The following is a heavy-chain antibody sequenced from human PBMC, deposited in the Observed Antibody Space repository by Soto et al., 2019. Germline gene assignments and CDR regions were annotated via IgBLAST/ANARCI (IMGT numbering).Heavy chain of an antibody. CDR3: AKEWYDILTGYYISLFGY. D-gene: IGHD3-9*01. V-gene: IGHV3-23*01. CDR2: ISGSGGST. J-gene: IGHJ4*02. Sequence: GGSLRLSCAASGFTFSSYAMSWVRQAPGKGLEWVSAISGSGGSTYYADSVRGRFTISRDNSKNTLYLQMNSLRAEDTAVYYCAKEWYDILTGYYISLFGYWGQGTLVTVSS. CDR1: GFTFSSYA.